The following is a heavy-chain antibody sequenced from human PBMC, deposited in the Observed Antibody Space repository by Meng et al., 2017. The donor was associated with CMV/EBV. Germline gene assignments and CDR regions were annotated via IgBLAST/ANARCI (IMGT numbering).Heavy chain of an antibody. D-gene: IGHD6-19*01. Sequence: ASVKVSCKASVYTFTSYDINWVRQATGQGLEWMGWMNPNSGNTGYAQKFQGRVTITRNTSISTAYMELSSLRSEDTAVYYCARRGSSGWPYYYYGMDVWGQGTTVTVSS. J-gene: IGHJ6*02. CDR1: VYTFTSYD. CDR2: MNPNSGNT. CDR3: ARRGSSGWPYYYYGMDV. V-gene: IGHV1-8*03.